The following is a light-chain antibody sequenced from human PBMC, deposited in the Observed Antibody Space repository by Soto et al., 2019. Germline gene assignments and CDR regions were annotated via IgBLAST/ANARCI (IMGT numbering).Light chain of an antibody. CDR3: QQYNSYSGT. CDR1: QSISSW. V-gene: IGKV1-5*01. CDR2: DAS. Sequence: DIQMTQSPSSLSASVGDSVTITCRASQSISSWLAWYHQKPGKAPKLLIYDASSLESGVPSRFSGSGSGTEFTLTISSLQPDDFATYYCQQYNSYSGTFGQGTKV. J-gene: IGKJ1*01.